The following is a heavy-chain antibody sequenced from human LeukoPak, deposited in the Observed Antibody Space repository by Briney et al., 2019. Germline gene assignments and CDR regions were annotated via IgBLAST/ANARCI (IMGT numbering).Heavy chain of an antibody. D-gene: IGHD2-2*01. CDR3: ARDARYCSSTSCYHCDY. CDR2: IYTSGST. Sequence: SETLSLTCTVSGGSISSGSYYWSWIRQPAGKGLEWIGRIYTSGSTNYNPSLKSRVTISVNTSKNQFSLKMSSVTAADTAVYCCARDARYCSSTSCYHCDYGRQGTLVSVSS. CDR1: GGSISSGSYY. J-gene: IGHJ4*02. V-gene: IGHV4-61*02.